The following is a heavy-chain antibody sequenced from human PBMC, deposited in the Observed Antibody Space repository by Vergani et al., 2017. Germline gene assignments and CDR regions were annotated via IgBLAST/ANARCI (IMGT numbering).Heavy chain of an antibody. CDR1: GYTFTSYY. CDR2: INLKSGGP. CDR3: ARDGYYDYVWGSYRLGY. V-gene: IGHV1-2*02. Sequence: QVQLVQSGAEVKKPGAPVKVSCKASGYTFTSYYMHWVGQAPGQGLEWMGWINLKSGGPNYAQKFQGRVTMTRETSISTAYMELSRLRSDDTAVYYCARDGYYDYVWGSYRLGYWGQGTLVTVSS. D-gene: IGHD3-16*02. J-gene: IGHJ4*02.